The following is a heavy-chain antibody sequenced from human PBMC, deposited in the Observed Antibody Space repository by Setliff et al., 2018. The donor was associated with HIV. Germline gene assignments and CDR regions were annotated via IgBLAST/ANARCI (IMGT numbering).Heavy chain of an antibody. V-gene: IGHV4-59*01. CDR3: TRRGADSYYPRPLDV. CDR2: IFYSGST. Sequence: PSETLSLTCDVSGSYISNSYYWGWVRQPPGKGLEWIGYIFYSGSTNYNPSLKSRVTISVDTSKNQFSLRLNSVTAADTAIYYCTRRGADSYYPRPLDVWGKGTTVTVPQ. D-gene: IGHD3-10*01. J-gene: IGHJ6*04. CDR1: GSYISNSYY.